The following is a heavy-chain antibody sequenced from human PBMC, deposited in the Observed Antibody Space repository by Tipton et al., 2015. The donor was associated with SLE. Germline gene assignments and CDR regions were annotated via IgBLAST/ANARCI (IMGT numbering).Heavy chain of an antibody. J-gene: IGHJ4*02. CDR1: GFTVSSNY. Sequence: SLRLSCAASGFTVSSNYMSWVRQAPGKGLEWVSVISGSGGSTYYADSVKGRFTISRDNSKNTLYLQMNSLRAEDTAVYYCAKDQSQIMITFGGSNDYWGQGTLVTVSS. CDR3: AKDQSQIMITFGGSNDY. D-gene: IGHD3-16*01. V-gene: IGHV3-23*01. CDR2: ISGSGGST.